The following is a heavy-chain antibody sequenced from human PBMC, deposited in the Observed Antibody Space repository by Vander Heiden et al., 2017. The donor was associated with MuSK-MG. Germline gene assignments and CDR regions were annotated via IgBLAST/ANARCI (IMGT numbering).Heavy chain of an antibody. CDR2: ISYDGSNK. J-gene: IGHJ4*02. Sequence: QVQLVESGGGVVQPGRSLRLSCAASGFTFSSYAMHWVRQAPGKGLEWVAVISYDGSNKYYADSVKGRFTISRDNSKNTLYLQMNSLRAEDTAVYYCARAVLLWFGELSRGGVDYWGQGTLVTVSS. D-gene: IGHD3-10*01. CDR1: GFTFSSYA. V-gene: IGHV3-30*04. CDR3: ARAVLLWFGELSRGGVDY.